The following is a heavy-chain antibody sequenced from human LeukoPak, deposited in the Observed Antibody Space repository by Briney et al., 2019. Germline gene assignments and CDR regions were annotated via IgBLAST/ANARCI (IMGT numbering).Heavy chain of an antibody. CDR1: GFTFSDYY. D-gene: IGHD2-2*01. Sequence: GGSLRLSCAASGFTFSDYYMSWIRQAPGKGLEWVSYISSSGNTIYYADSVKGRFTISRDNAKNSLYLQMNSLRAEDTAVYYCAREPAAGYCSSTSCLNWFDPWGQGTLVTVSS. CDR3: AREPAAGYCSSTSCLNWFDP. CDR2: ISSSGNTI. J-gene: IGHJ5*02. V-gene: IGHV3-11*01.